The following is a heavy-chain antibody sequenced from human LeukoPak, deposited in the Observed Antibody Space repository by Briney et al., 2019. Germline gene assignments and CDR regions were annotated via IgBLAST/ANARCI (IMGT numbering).Heavy chain of an antibody. Sequence: KPSQTLSLTCTVSGGSISSGGYYWSWIRQHPGKGLEWIGYIYYSGSTNYNPSLKSRVTISVDTSKNQFSLKLSSVTAADTAVYYCARVGRYYYDSSGYYRKGWFDPWGQGTLVTVSS. CDR3: ARVGRYYYDSSGYYRKGWFDP. V-gene: IGHV4-61*08. CDR1: GGSISSGGYY. J-gene: IGHJ5*02. D-gene: IGHD3-22*01. CDR2: IYYSGST.